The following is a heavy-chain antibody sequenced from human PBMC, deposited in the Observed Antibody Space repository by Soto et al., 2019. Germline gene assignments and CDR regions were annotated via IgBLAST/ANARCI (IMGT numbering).Heavy chain of an antibody. CDR2: ISYDGSNK. D-gene: IGHD6-13*01. V-gene: IGHV3-30*18. CDR3: AKGLDTWQQLNY. CDR1: GFTFSSYG. Sequence: QVQLVESGGGVVQPGRSLRLSCAASGFTFSSYGMHWVRQAPGKGLEWVAVISYDGSNKYYADSVKGRFTISRDNSKNTLYLQMNSLRAEDTAVYYCAKGLDTWQQLNYWGQGTLVTVSS. J-gene: IGHJ4*02.